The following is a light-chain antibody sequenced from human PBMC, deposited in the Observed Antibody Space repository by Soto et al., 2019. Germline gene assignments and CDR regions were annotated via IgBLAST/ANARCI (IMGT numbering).Light chain of an antibody. CDR2: WAS. Sequence: DIVMTQSPDSLAVSLGERATINCKSSQSVLYSSNNKNYLAWYQQKPGQPPKLLIYWASTRESGVPDRFSGSGSGTDFTLTISSLQAEDVAVYYCQQYYSTVTFSGGTKVEIK. V-gene: IGKV4-1*01. CDR3: QQYYSTVT. J-gene: IGKJ4*01. CDR1: QSVLYSSNNKNY.